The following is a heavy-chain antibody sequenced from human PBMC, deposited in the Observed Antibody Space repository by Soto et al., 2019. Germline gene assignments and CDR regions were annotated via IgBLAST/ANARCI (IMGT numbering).Heavy chain of an antibody. Sequence: EVQLVESGGGLVQPGGSLRLSCEASGFTFTNFAMNWVRQPPGKGLEWVSAISGTGASTFYADSVKGRSTISRDNFKTTLYLEINSLRAADTAIYYWAKGDRGDPLGELWPPDDSIDIWGQGTKVTVSS. CDR3: AKGDRGDPLGELWPPDDSIDI. J-gene: IGHJ3*02. D-gene: IGHD3-16*01. CDR1: GFTFTNFA. V-gene: IGHV3-23*04. CDR2: ISGTGAST.